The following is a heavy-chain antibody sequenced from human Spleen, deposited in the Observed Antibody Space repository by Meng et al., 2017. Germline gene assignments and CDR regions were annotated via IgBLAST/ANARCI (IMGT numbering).Heavy chain of an antibody. D-gene: IGHD4-23*01. CDR1: GYSISSGYY. V-gene: IGHV4-38-2*02. Sequence: GSLRLSCTVSGYSISSGYYWGWIRQPPGKGLEWIGSIYHSGSTYYNPSLKSRVTISVDTSKNQFSLKLSSVTAADTAVYYCARRYGGSPTDYWGQGALVTVSS. J-gene: IGHJ4*02. CDR2: IYHSGST. CDR3: ARRYGGSPTDY.